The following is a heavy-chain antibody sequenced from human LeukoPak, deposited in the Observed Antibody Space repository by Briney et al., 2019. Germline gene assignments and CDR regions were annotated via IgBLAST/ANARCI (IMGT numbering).Heavy chain of an antibody. J-gene: IGHJ4*02. D-gene: IGHD6-13*01. CDR2: IGGGGATT. CDR1: GFTFSTYA. Sequence: GGSLRLSCAASGFTFSTYALDWVRQAPGKGLEWVSSIGGGGATTTYADSVKGRFTISRDNPKNTLFLQMNSLRADDTAVYYCARGDGEIAAAQIDYWGQGTLVTVSS. CDR3: ARGDGEIAAAQIDY. V-gene: IGHV3-23*01.